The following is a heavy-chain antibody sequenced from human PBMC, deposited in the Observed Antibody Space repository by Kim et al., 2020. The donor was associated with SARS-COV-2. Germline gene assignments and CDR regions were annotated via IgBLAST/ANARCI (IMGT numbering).Heavy chain of an antibody. Sequence: GESLKISCKGSGYSFTSYWISWVRQMPGKGLEWMGRIDPSDSYTNYSPSFQGHVTISADKSISTAYLQWSSLKASDTAMYYCARQEMGQLVAYNWFDPWGQGTLVTVSS. D-gene: IGHD6-13*01. CDR2: IDPSDSYT. J-gene: IGHJ5*02. CDR1: GYSFTSYW. CDR3: ARQEMGQLVAYNWFDP. V-gene: IGHV5-10-1*01.